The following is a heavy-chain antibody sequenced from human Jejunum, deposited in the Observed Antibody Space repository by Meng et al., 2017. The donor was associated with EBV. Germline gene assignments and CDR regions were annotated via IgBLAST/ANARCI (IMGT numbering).Heavy chain of an antibody. CDR2: MSYSGAA. CDR3: ARVPLDYYGSGSSWAY. Sequence: QLQLQESGPGLVKPSETLSLTCTVSGASSSSSNWYWGWIRQSPGKGLEWIGSMSYSGAAYYTPSLKSRVTISIDTSKNQLSLKVNSVTAADMAMYYCARVPLDYYGSGSSWAYWGQGTLVTVSS. D-gene: IGHD3-10*01. J-gene: IGHJ4*02. V-gene: IGHV4-39*07. CDR1: GASSSSSNWY.